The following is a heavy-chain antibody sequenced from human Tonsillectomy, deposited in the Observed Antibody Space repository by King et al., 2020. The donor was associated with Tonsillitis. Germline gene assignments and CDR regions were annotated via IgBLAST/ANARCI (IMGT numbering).Heavy chain of an antibody. Sequence: QLQESGPGLVKPSETLSLTCTVSGGSISSYYWSWIRQPPGKGLEWIGYIYYSGSTNYNPSLKSRFTISVDTSKNQFSLKLSSVTAADTALYYCARYSDYYDVGGPYYFDFWGQGTLVTVSS. CDR3: ARYSDYYDVGGPYYFDF. J-gene: IGHJ4*02. V-gene: IGHV4-59*01. CDR2: IYYSGST. D-gene: IGHD3-22*01. CDR1: GGSISSYY.